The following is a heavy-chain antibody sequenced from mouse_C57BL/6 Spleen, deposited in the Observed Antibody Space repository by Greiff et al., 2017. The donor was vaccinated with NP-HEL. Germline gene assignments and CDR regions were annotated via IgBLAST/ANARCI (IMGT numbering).Heavy chain of an antibody. CDR1: GYTFTSYW. V-gene: IGHV1-52*01. J-gene: IGHJ4*01. CDR3: AFGGDYAMDY. Sequence: QVQLQQPGAELVRPGSSVKLSCKASGYTFTSYWMHWVKQRPIQGLEWIGNIDPSDSETHYNQKFKDKATLTVDKSSSTAYMQLSSLTSEDSAVYYCAFGGDYAMDYWGQGTSVTVSS. CDR2: IDPSDSET.